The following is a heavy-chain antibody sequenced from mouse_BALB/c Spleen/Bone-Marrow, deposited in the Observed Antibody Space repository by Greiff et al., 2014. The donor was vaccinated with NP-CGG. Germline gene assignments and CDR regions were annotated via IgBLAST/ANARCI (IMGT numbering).Heavy chain of an antibody. CDR2: INPYNGVI. CDR3: ARNGPYAMDY. D-gene: IGHD3-1*01. Sequence: EVKLMESGPELVKPGASVKISCKASGYPFTGYYMHWVKQSHVKSLEWIGRINPYNGVISYNQNFKDKASLTVDKSSSTAYMELHSLTSEDSAVYYCARNGPYAMDYWGQGTSVSVSS. CDR1: GYPFTGYY. V-gene: IGHV1-31*01. J-gene: IGHJ4*01.